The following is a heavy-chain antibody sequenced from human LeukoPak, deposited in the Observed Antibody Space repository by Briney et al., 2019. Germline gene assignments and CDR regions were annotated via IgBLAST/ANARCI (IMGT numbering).Heavy chain of an antibody. D-gene: IGHD3-22*01. CDR2: ISAYNGNT. Sequence: ASVKVSCKASGYTFTSYGISWVRQAPGQGLEWMGWISAYNGNTNYAQKLQGRVTMTTDTSTSTAYMELRSLRSDDTAVYYCARRAHSSGYSSWDDAFDIWGQGTMVTVSS. CDR1: GYTFTSYG. V-gene: IGHV1-18*01. CDR3: ARRAHSSGYSSWDDAFDI. J-gene: IGHJ3*02.